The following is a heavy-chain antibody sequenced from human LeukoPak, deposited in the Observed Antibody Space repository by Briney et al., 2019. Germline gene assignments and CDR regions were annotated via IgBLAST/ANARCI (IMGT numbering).Heavy chain of an antibody. CDR2: ISWNSGSI. D-gene: IGHD4-17*01. V-gene: IGHV3-9*01. J-gene: IGHJ6*02. CDR3: AKGNYGDYEEYGMDV. CDR1: GFTFDVYA. Sequence: PGRSLRLSCAASGFTFDVYAMHWVRQAPGKGLEWVSGISWNSGSIGYADSVKGRFTISRDNAKNSLYLQMNSLRAEDTALYYCAKGNYGDYEEYGMDVWGQGTTVTVSS.